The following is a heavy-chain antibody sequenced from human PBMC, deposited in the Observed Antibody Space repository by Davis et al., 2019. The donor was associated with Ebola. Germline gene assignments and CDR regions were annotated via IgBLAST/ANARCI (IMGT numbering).Heavy chain of an antibody. CDR2: INQDGSVT. V-gene: IGHV3-7*01. CDR3: VKDSSNIWFDI. D-gene: IGHD3-9*01. Sequence: GESLKISCAASGFTFTTYWMSWVRQAPGKGLEWLANINQDGSVTQYVDSVKGRFTISRDNAKNSVYLQMNSLRAEDTAVYYCVKDSSNIWFDIWGQGTLVTVSS. CDR1: GFTFTTYW. J-gene: IGHJ4*02.